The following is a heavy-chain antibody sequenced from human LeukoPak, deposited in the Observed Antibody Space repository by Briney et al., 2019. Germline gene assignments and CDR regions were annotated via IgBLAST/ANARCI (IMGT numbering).Heavy chain of an antibody. V-gene: IGHV3-30-3*01. CDR2: ISYDGSNK. D-gene: IGHD4-17*01. CDR3: AKDYGLFDY. Sequence: GGSLRLSCAASGFTFSSYAMHWVRQAPGKGLEWVAVISYDGSNKYYADSVKGRFTISRDNSKNMLYLQMNSLRAEDTAVYYCAKDYGLFDYWGQGTLVTVSS. J-gene: IGHJ4*02. CDR1: GFTFSSYA.